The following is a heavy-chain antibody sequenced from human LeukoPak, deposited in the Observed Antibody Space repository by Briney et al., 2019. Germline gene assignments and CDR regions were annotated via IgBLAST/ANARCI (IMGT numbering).Heavy chain of an antibody. Sequence: ASVKVSCKASGYTFTGYYMHWVRQAPGQGLEWMGWINPNSGGTNYAQKFQGRVTMTRDTSISTAYMGLSRLRSDDTAVYYCARSLVMGLRFLDYWGQGTLVTVSS. J-gene: IGHJ4*02. CDR1: GYTFTGYY. CDR2: INPNSGGT. CDR3: ARSLVMGLRFLDY. V-gene: IGHV1-2*02. D-gene: IGHD3-3*01.